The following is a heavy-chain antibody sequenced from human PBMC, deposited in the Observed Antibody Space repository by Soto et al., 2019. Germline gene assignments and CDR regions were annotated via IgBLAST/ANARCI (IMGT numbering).Heavy chain of an antibody. CDR1: GYTFAEYP. J-gene: IGHJ4*02. D-gene: IGHD4-17*01. CDR2: IDTGSGKA. Sequence: SVQVSCKASGYTFAEYPIHWVRQAPGQGLEWMGWIDTGSGKARFSQNFKGRVTLSRDTSAATAYMDLRNLRPEDTAVYFCARVKAVKSDYWGQGTLVTGSS. V-gene: IGHV1-3*04. CDR3: ARVKAVKSDY.